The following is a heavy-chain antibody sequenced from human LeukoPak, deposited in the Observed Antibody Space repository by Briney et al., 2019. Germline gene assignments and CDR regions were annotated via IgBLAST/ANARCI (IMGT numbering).Heavy chain of an antibody. CDR2: IYTSGST. CDR3: ARSGSYSRNAFDI. D-gene: IGHD1-26*01. CDR1: GGSISSYY. J-gene: IGHJ3*02. V-gene: IGHV4-4*09. Sequence: SETLSLTCTVSGGSISSYYWSWIRQPPGKGLEWIGYIYTSGSTNYNPPLKSRVTISVDTSKNQFSLKLSSVTAADTAVYYCARSGSYSRNAFDIWGQGTMVTVSS.